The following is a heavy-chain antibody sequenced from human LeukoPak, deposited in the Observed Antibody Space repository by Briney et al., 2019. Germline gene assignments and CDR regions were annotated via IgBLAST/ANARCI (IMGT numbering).Heavy chain of an antibody. CDR2: ISGGGST. CDR3: ASRIVVPGWRVFYY. V-gene: IGHV3-23*01. Sequence: PGGSLRLSCAASGFTFSSYGMSWVRQAPGKGLEWVSSISGGGSTYYADSVKGRFTISRDNSKNTLYLQLNSLRAEDTAVYYCASRIVVPGWRVFYYWGQGTLVTASS. J-gene: IGHJ4*02. D-gene: IGHD6-19*01. CDR1: GFTFSSYG.